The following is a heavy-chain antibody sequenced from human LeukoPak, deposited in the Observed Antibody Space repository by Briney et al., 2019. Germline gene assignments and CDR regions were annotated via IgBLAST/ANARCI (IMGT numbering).Heavy chain of an antibody. J-gene: IGHJ4*02. V-gene: IGHV3-23*01. Sequence: GTLTLTCAVSEFTFSTYIMNWVRQAPGQGLEWVSTISGDTDSTYYADSVQGRFAISRDNSKNTLYLQMNSLRAEDTDIYYCPKGYDYDDYAYWGQGTLVTVSS. CDR1: EFTFSTYI. D-gene: IGHD4-17*01. CDR2: ISGDTDST. CDR3: PKGYDYDDYAY.